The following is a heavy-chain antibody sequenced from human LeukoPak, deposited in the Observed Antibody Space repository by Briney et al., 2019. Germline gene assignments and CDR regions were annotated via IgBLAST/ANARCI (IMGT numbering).Heavy chain of an antibody. Sequence: SETLSLTCAVYGGSFSGYYWSWIRQPPGKGLEWIGEINHSGGTNYNPSLKSRVTISVDTSKNQFSLKLSSVTAADTAVYYCARVRWELLQYYFDYWGQGTLVTVSS. CDR3: ARVRWELLQYYFDY. V-gene: IGHV4-34*01. J-gene: IGHJ4*02. D-gene: IGHD1-26*01. CDR2: INHSGGT. CDR1: GGSFSGYY.